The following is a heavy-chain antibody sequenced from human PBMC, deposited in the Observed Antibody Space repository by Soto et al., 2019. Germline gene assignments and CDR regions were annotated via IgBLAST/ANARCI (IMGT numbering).Heavy chain of an antibody. CDR1: GYSFSSYW. V-gene: IGHV5-51*01. J-gene: IGHJ4*02. CDR2: IYPGDSDT. CDR3: ARSAKGGVTNLDY. Sequence: GEALKISCXGSGYSFSSYWIGRVRQMPGKGLEWMGIIYPGDSDTRYSPPFQGQVTISADKSISTAYLQWSSLKASDTAMYYCARSAKGGVTNLDYWGQGTLVTVSS. D-gene: IGHD4-17*01.